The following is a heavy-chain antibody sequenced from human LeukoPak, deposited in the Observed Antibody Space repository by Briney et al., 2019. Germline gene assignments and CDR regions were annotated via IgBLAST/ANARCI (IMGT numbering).Heavy chain of an antibody. J-gene: IGHJ5*02. CDR1: GFAFSSYD. Sequence: PGGSLRLSCAASGFAFSSYDIHWVRQAPGKGLEWVAVISYDGSNKYYADSVKGRFTISRDNSKNTLYLQMNSLRAEDTAVYYCARESTVTTRTYNWFDPWGQGTLVTVSS. D-gene: IGHD4-17*01. V-gene: IGHV3-30*04. CDR3: ARESTVTTRTYNWFDP. CDR2: ISYDGSNK.